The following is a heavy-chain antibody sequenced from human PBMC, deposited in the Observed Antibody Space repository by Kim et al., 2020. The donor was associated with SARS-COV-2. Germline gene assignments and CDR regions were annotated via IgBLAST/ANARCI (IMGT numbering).Heavy chain of an antibody. Sequence: GGSLRLSCVASGFIFSGSAVNWIRQTSGRGLEWVGRIRSKPNNYATFYAASVKGRSTISRDESKSTAYLQMNSLNTDDTAVYDCTLATASAEVFDIWGQGTLVTVSS. V-gene: IGHV3-73*01. CDR1: GFIFSGSA. CDR2: IRSKPNNYAT. D-gene: IGHD6-19*01. J-gene: IGHJ3*02. CDR3: TLATASAEVFDI.